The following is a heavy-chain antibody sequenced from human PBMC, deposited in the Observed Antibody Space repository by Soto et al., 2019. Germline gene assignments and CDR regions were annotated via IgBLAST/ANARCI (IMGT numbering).Heavy chain of an antibody. V-gene: IGHV1-69*13. J-gene: IGHJ4*02. D-gene: IGHD3-22*01. CDR3: ASSYYYDSSGYYYYFDY. CDR2: IIPIFGTA. CDR1: GGTFSSYA. Sequence: ASVKVSCKASGGTFSSYAISWVRQAPGQGLEWMGGIIPIFGTANYAQKFQGRVTITADESTSTAYMELSSLRSEDTAVYYCASSYYYDSSGYYYYFDYWGQGTLVTVPS.